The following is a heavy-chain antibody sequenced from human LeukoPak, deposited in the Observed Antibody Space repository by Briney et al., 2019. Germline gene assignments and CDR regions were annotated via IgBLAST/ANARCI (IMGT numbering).Heavy chain of an antibody. Sequence: ASVKVSCKVSGYTLTELSMHWVRQAPGKGLEWMGGFDPEDGETIYAQKFQGRVTMTEDTSTDTAYMELSSLRSEDTAVYYCATGGREVRGNWFDPWGQGTLVTVSS. J-gene: IGHJ5*02. CDR1: GYTLTELS. V-gene: IGHV1-24*01. D-gene: IGHD3-10*01. CDR2: FDPEDGET. CDR3: ATGGREVRGNWFDP.